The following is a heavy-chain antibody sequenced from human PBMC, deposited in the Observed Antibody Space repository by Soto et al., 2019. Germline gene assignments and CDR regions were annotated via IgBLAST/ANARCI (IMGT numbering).Heavy chain of an antibody. D-gene: IGHD3-9*01. V-gene: IGHV4-59*12. Sequence: TSETLSLTCTVSGGSISSYYWSWIRQPPGKGLEWIGYISYSGSTIYNPSLKSRVTISVDTSKNQFSLKLSSVTAADTAVYYCARENDILTGYYRVGYYMDVWGKGTTVTVSS. CDR2: ISYSGST. J-gene: IGHJ6*03. CDR3: ARENDILTGYYRVGYYMDV. CDR1: GGSISSYY.